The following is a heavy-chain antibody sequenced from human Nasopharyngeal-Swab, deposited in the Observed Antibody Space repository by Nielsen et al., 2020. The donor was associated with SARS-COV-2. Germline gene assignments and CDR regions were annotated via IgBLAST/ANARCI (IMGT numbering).Heavy chain of an antibody. D-gene: IGHD3-22*01. CDR2: ISGSGGST. CDR3: ARYDDYYDSSGYAY. CDR1: GFIFSTYA. Sequence: GESLKTSCAAPGFIFSTYAMYWVRQPPAKGLEWVSIISGSGGSTYYADSVKGRFTISRDNSKNTLYLQMNSLRAEDTAVYYCARYDDYYDSSGYAYWGQGTLVTVSS. J-gene: IGHJ4*02. V-gene: IGHV3-23*01.